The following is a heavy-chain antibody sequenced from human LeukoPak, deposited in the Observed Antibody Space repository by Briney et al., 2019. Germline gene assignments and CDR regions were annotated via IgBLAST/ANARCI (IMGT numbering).Heavy chain of an antibody. V-gene: IGHV1-2*02. J-gene: IGHJ5*02. CDR1: GYTFTAYY. CDR2: INPNSGGT. D-gene: IGHD4-17*01. Sequence: EASVKVSCKASGYTFTAYYMHWVRQAPGQGLEWMGWINPNSGGTNYAQKFQGRVTMTRDTSISTAYMELSRLRSDDTAVYYCARVAVTELPLSRFDPWGQGTLVTVSS. CDR3: ARVAVTELPLSRFDP.